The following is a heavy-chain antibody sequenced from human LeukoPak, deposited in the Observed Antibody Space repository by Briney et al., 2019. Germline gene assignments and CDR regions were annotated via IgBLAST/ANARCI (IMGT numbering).Heavy chain of an antibody. CDR3: AKEGIAAAGTGDAFDI. D-gene: IGHD6-13*01. Sequence: GGSLRPSCAASGFTFSSYAMSWVRQAPGKWLECVLAISGSGGSTYYTDSVKGRLTISRNNSKTTLYLQMNSLRAEDTAVYYCAKEGIAAAGTGDAFDIWGQGTMVTVSS. CDR1: GFTFSSYA. CDR2: ISGSGGST. V-gene: IGHV3-23*01. J-gene: IGHJ3*02.